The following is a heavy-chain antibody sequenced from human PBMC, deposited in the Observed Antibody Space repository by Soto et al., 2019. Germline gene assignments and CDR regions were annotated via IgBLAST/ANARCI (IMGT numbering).Heavy chain of an antibody. CDR3: EREIVVARGASYFDY. CDR1: GFTFSSYA. V-gene: IGHV3-23*01. CDR2: ISDSGGRK. Sequence: GGSLRLSCAASGFTFSSYAMSWVRQAPGKGLEWVSAISDSGGRKYYADSVKGRFTISRDNAKNSLYLQMNSLRAEDTAVYYCEREIVVARGASYFDYWGPGTLVNVSS. D-gene: IGHD2-2*01. J-gene: IGHJ4*02.